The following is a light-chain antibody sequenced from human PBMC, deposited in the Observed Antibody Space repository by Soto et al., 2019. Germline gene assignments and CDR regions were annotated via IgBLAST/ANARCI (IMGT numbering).Light chain of an antibody. CDR2: GAS. CDR3: QQYNNWPPDFT. V-gene: IGKV3-15*01. Sequence: EIVMTQSPATLSVSPGERATLSCRASQSVSSNLAWFQQKPGQSPRLLIYGASTRATGIPARFSGSGSETEFTLTISSLQSEDFVVYYCQQYNNWPPDFTFGPGTKVDIK. J-gene: IGKJ3*01. CDR1: QSVSSN.